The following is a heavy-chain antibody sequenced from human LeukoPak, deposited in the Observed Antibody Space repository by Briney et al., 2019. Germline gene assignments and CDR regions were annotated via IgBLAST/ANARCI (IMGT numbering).Heavy chain of an antibody. V-gene: IGHV1-69*05. CDR1: GGTFSSYA. CDR3: ARDKFASTINYYYYMDV. CDR2: IIPIFGTA. D-gene: IGHD5-24*01. Sequence: ASVKVSCKASGGTFSSYAISWVRQAPGQGLEWMGGIIPIFGTANYAQKFQGRVAITTDESTSTAYMELSSLRSEDTAVYYCARDKFASTINYYYYMDVWGQGTMVTVSS. J-gene: IGHJ6*03.